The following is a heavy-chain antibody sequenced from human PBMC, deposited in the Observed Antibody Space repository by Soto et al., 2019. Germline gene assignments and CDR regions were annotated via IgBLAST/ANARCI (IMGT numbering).Heavy chain of an antibody. Sequence: QVQLVQSGAEVKKPGSSVKGSCKASGGTFSSYAISWVRQAPGQGLEWMGGIIPLFGTANYAQKFQGRVTITADKSTSTAYMELSSLRSEDTAVYYCERDGDYGELHFQHWGQGTLVTVSS. V-gene: IGHV1-69*06. J-gene: IGHJ1*01. CDR2: IIPLFGTA. CDR3: ERDGDYGELHFQH. D-gene: IGHD4-17*01. CDR1: GGTFSSYA.